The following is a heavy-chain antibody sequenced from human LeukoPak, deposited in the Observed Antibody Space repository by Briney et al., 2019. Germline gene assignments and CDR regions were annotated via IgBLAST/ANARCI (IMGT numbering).Heavy chain of an antibody. CDR3: ARGPPLTYDGSDYYFFDY. J-gene: IGHJ4*02. Sequence: PGGSLRLSCAASGFTFSTYNMNWVRQAPGKGLEWVSSIGSSSTFMYYADSVKGRSTISRDNAKNSLYLQMNSLRAEDTAVYYCARGPPLTYDGSDYYFFDYWGQGTLVTVSS. D-gene: IGHD3-22*01. CDR2: IGSSSTFM. V-gene: IGHV3-21*01. CDR1: GFTFSTYN.